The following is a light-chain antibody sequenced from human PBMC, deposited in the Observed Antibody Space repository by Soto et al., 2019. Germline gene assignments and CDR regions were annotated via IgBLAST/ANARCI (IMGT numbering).Light chain of an antibody. CDR2: EAT. CDR1: QGLKFL. Sequence: DIHMTQSPSSVSASVGDTFTITCRASQGLKFLAWYQKKPGKAPRLLIYEATNLQSGVPPRLRGSGYGTDLTITISSMQTEDFETYFCQQANSFPITFGHGTRLEIK. J-gene: IGKJ5*01. V-gene: IGKV1-12*01. CDR3: QQANSFPIT.